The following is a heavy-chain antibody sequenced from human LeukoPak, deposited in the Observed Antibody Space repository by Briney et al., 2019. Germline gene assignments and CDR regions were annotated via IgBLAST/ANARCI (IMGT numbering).Heavy chain of an antibody. CDR3: AKDLWEFGDYYYYMDV. CDR2: ISGSGGST. V-gene: IGHV3-23*01. J-gene: IGHJ6*03. CDR1: GFTFSSYA. Sequence: GGSLRLSCAASGFTFSSYAMSWVRQAPGKGLEWVSAISGSGGSTYYADSVKGRFTISRDNSKNTLYLQMNSLRAEDTAVYYCAKDLWEFGDYYYYMDVWGKGTTVTVPS. D-gene: IGHD3-10*01.